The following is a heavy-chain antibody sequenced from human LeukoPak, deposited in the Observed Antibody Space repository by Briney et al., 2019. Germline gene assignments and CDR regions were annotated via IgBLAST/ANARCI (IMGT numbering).Heavy chain of an antibody. CDR1: GVSISSGGYY. CDR3: AREWYGRDAFDI. CDR2: IYYSGST. J-gene: IGHJ3*02. D-gene: IGHD2-15*01. Sequence: SQTLSLTCTVSGVSISSGGYYWSWLRQHPGKGLEWIGYIYYSGSTYYNPSLKSRVTISVDTSKNQFSLKLSSVTAADTAVYYRAREWYGRDAFDIWGQGTMVTVSS. V-gene: IGHV4-31*03.